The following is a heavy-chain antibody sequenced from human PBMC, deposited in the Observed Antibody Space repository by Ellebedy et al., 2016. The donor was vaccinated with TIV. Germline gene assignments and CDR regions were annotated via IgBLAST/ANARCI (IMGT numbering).Heavy chain of an antibody. Sequence: GGSLRLSXAASGFPFSVYGMHWVRQAPGKGLEWVSVISYDGSNIYYADSVKGRFAISRDNSKNTLYLQMNSLRPEDTAVYYCARDVPDIYCTSTSCFLGYYFDSWGQGTLVTVSS. CDR1: GFPFSVYG. CDR2: ISYDGSNI. D-gene: IGHD2-2*01. J-gene: IGHJ4*02. V-gene: IGHV3-30*03. CDR3: ARDVPDIYCTSTSCFLGYYFDS.